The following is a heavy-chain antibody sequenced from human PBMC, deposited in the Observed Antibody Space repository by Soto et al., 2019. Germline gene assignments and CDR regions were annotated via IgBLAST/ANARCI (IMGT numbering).Heavy chain of an antibody. D-gene: IGHD5-12*01. CDR1: GFRFSDNY. CDR2: ISGSGDSI. Sequence: QVQLVASGGGLGKPGGSLRLSCAASGFRFSDNYMGWIRQAPGKGLQWVSHISGSGDSIYYDDSVKGRFTISRDNARNSLFLQMNSLRAYDAAVYYCARVATMDDYFYYYADVWGKGTTVTVSS. CDR3: ARVATMDDYFYYYADV. J-gene: IGHJ6*03. V-gene: IGHV3-11*01.